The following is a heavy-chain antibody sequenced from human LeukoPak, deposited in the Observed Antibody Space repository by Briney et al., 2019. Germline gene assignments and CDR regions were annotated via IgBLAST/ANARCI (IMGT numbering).Heavy chain of an antibody. Sequence: ASVKVSCKASGYTFTSYGISWVRQAPGQGLEWMGWISAYNGNTNYAQKLQGRVTMTTDISTSTAYMELRSLRSDDTAVYYCARTPRDAYSTSYQQLWSYYFDYWGQGTLVTVSS. J-gene: IGHJ4*02. CDR1: GYTFTSYG. CDR2: ISAYNGNT. D-gene: IGHD2-2*01. CDR3: ARTPRDAYSTSYQQLWSYYFDY. V-gene: IGHV1-18*01.